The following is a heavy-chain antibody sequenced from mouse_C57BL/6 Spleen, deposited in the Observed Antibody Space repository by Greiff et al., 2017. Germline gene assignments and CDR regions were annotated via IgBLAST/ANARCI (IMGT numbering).Heavy chain of an antibody. V-gene: IGHV1-63*01. Sequence: VQLPQSGAELVRPGTSVKMSCKASGYTFTNYWIGWAKQRPGHGLEWIGDIYPGGGYTNYNEKFKGKAILTADNSSSTAYMPFSSLTSEDSAIYYCARWGYSNPFAYWGQGTLVTVSA. D-gene: IGHD2-5*01. CDR2: IYPGGGYT. CDR1: GYTFTNYW. CDR3: ARWGYSNPFAY. J-gene: IGHJ3*01.